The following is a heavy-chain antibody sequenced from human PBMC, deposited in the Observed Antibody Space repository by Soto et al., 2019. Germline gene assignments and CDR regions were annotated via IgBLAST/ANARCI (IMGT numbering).Heavy chain of an antibody. CDR2: TYYNGAT. J-gene: IGHJ4*02. CDR1: DDSFRGAEYY. D-gene: IGHD6-19*01. V-gene: IGHV4-61*08. Sequence: VLLQESGPRLLRPSETLSLTCTVSDDSFRGAEYYWSWIRQPLGKGPEWIGYTYYNGATKYNPALRGRVTMSEDTSKLQFSLRLSSVTAADTAVYFCARGPAYINGWRTFDLWGRGILVTVSA. CDR3: ARGPAYINGWRTFDL.